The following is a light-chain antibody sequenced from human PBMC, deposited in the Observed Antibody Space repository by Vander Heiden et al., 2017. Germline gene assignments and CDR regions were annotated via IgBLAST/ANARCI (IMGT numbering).Light chain of an antibody. CDR1: QSISSY. CDR2: AAS. Sequence: IQMTQSPSSLSASVGDRVTITCRARQSISSYLNWYQQKPGKAPKLLIYAASSLQSGVTSRFSGSGSGTDFTLTISSLQPEDFATYYCQQKGTFGQGTKLEIK. CDR3: QQKGT. J-gene: IGKJ2*01. V-gene: IGKV1-39*01.